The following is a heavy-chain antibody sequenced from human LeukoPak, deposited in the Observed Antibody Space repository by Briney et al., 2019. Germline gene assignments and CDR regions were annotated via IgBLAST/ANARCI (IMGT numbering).Heavy chain of an antibody. Sequence: SGPTLSTAPHTLTLTCTFFGFSLSTSRVGVGWIRQPPGKALEWLAPISWRDAKRYTPSLKSMLTITKETSKNQVVLTMTNMDPVDTATYYCAHRPYDFWSGSRRGPFDYWGQGTLVTVSS. CDR1: GFSLSTSRVG. CDR3: AHRPYDFWSGSRRGPFDY. V-gene: IGHV2-5*01. CDR2: ISWRDAK. J-gene: IGHJ4*02. D-gene: IGHD3-3*01.